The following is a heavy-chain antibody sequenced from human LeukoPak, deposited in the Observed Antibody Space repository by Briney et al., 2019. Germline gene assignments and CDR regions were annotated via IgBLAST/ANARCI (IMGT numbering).Heavy chain of an antibody. CDR2: IIPILGIA. Sequence: SVKVSCKASGGTFSSYTISWVRQAPGQGLEWMGRIIPILGIANYAQKFQGRVAITADKSTSTAYMELSSLRSEDTAVYYCASSSDCNSTSCRDYWGQGTLVTVSS. CDR3: ASSSDCNSTSCRDY. J-gene: IGHJ4*02. D-gene: IGHD2-2*01. CDR1: GGTFSSYT. V-gene: IGHV1-69*02.